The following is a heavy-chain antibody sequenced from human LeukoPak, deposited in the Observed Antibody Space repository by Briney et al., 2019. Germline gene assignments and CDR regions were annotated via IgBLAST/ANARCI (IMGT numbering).Heavy chain of an antibody. D-gene: IGHD5-24*01. Sequence: GASVRLSCVGSGFTFRNHWVNWVRQSPRKGLEWVANIKPDGIDKYYADSARGRFTVSRDNAKNSAFLQMNSLRAEDTAIYYCATISAQTFDIWGQGTLVSVSS. CDR3: ATISAQTFDI. CDR2: IKPDGIDK. J-gene: IGHJ3*02. V-gene: IGHV3-7*01. CDR1: GFTFRNHW.